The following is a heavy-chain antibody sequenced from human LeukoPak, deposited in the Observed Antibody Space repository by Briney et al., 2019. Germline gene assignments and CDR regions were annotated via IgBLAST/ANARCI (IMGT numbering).Heavy chain of an antibody. J-gene: IGHJ4*02. V-gene: IGHV4-59*01. CDR2: IYYSGST. Sequence: SETLSLTCPVSGGSLRSYDWSWIRQPPGKGLEWIGYIYYSGSTNYNPSLKSRVTISVDTSKNQISLRLSSVTAADTAVYYCARDRDGGYDRIFDYWGQGTLVTVSS. D-gene: IGHD5-12*01. CDR1: GGSLRSYD. CDR3: ARDRDGGYDRIFDY.